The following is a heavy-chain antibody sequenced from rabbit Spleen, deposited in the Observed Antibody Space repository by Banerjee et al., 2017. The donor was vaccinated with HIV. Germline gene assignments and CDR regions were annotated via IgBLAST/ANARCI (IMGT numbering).Heavy chain of an antibody. CDR2: IWTGSTSIT. CDR3: ARGDGGAAAYGLYL. J-gene: IGHJ4*01. D-gene: IGHD6-1*01. Sequence: QSLEESGGDLVKPGASLTLTCTASGFSFSSDYYMCWVRQATGKGLEWIGTIWTGSTSITWYANWALGRFTISKTSSTTVTLQLNSLTAADTATYFCARGDGGAAAYGLYLWGQGTLVTVS. CDR1: GFSFSSDYY. V-gene: IGHV1S40*01.